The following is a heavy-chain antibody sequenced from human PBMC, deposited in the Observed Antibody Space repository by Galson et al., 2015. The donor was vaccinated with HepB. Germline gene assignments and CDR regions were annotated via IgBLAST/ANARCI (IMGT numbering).Heavy chain of an antibody. CDR1: GLTFSSYW. CDR3: ASTPAPVWDFDY. Sequence: SLRLSCAASGLTFSSYWMHWVRQAPGKGLVWVSRINTDGTSTSYADSVKGRFTISRDNAKNTLHLQMNSLRAEDTAVYYCASTPAPVWDFDYWGQGTLVTVSS. D-gene: IGHD1-26*01. V-gene: IGHV3-74*01. J-gene: IGHJ4*02. CDR2: INTDGTST.